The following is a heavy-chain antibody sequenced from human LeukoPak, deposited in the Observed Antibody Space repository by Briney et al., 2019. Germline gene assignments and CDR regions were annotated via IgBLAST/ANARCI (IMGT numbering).Heavy chain of an antibody. CDR3: ARDLLGHCSGGSCYAGWFDP. CDR2: ISAYNGNT. V-gene: IGHV1-18*04. D-gene: IGHD2-15*01. CDR1: GYTFTSYG. J-gene: IGHJ5*02. Sequence: GASVKVSCKASGYTFTSYGISWVRQAPGQGLAWMGWISAYNGNTNYAQKLQGRVTMTTDTSTSTAYMELRSLRSDDTAVYYCARDLLGHCSGGSCYAGWFDPWGQGTLVTVSS.